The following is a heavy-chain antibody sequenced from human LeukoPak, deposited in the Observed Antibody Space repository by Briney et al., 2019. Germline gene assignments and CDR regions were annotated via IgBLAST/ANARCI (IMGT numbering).Heavy chain of an antibody. Sequence: GGSLRLSCAASGFTFSSYAMSWVRQAPGRGLEWVSAISGSGGSTYYADSVKGRFTISRDNSKNTLYLQMNSLRAEDTAVYYCAKVQFRYYDSSGYYPVDYWDQGTLVTVSS. V-gene: IGHV3-23*01. CDR3: AKVQFRYYDSSGYYPVDY. CDR2: ISGSGGST. CDR1: GFTFSSYA. D-gene: IGHD3-22*01. J-gene: IGHJ4*02.